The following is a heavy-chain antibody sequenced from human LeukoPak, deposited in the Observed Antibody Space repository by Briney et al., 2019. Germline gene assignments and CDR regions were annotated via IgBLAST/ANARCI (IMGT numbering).Heavy chain of an antibody. V-gene: IGHV4-59*01. D-gene: IGHD3-10*01. J-gene: IGHJ4*02. CDR2: IYYSGST. Sequence: EPSETLSLTCTVSGGSISSYYWFWIRQPPGKGLEWIGYIYYSGSTNYNPSLKSRVTISVDTSKNQFSLKLSSVTAADTAVYYCARGRSGSYYNVDYWGQGTLVTVSS. CDR3: ARGRSGSYYNVDY. CDR1: GGSISSYY.